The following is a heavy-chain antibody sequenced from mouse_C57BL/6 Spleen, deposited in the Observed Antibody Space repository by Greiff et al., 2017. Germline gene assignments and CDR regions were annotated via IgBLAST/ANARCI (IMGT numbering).Heavy chain of an antibody. V-gene: IGHV1-64*01. J-gene: IGHJ2*01. D-gene: IGHD2-14*01. CDR3: ARWGNYRYFDY. CDR2: IHPNSGST. Sequence: QVHVKQPGAELVKPGASVKLSCKASGYTFTSYWMHWVKQRPGQGLEWIGMIHPNSGSTNYNEKFKSKATLTVDKSSSTAYMQLSSLTAEVSAVYYCARWGNYRYFDYWGQGTTLTVSS. CDR1: GYTFTSYW.